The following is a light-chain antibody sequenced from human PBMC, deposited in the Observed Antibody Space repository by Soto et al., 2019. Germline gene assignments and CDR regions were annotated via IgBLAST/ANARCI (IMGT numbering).Light chain of an antibody. CDR2: AAS. CDR3: QQYGSSRGT. CDR1: QGISNY. V-gene: IGKV1-27*01. J-gene: IGKJ1*01. Sequence: DIQMTQSTSSLSAYVGDRVTITCRASQGISNYLAWYQQKPGKVPKLLIYAASTLQSGVPSRFSGSGSGTDFTLTISRLEPEDFAVYYCQQYGSSRGTFGQGTKVDI.